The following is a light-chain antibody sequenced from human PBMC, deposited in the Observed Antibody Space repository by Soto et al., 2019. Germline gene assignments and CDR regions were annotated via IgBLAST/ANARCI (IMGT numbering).Light chain of an antibody. Sequence: QSALTQPASVSGSPGQSIAISCTGTSSDVGGYNYASWYQQHPGKAPKLMIHEVSNRPSGVSDRFSGSKSGNTASLTISGLQADDEADYYCSSHTSYSTRVFGTGTKLTVL. CDR2: EVS. CDR1: SSDVGGYNY. V-gene: IGLV2-14*01. J-gene: IGLJ1*01. CDR3: SSHTSYSTRV.